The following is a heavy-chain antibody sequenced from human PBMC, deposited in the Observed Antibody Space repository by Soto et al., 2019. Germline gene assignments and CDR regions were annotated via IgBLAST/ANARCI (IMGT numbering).Heavy chain of an antibody. CDR1: GGSVSNKTYY. CDR2: VYCSGTT. D-gene: IGHD4-17*01. J-gene: IGHJ4*02. Sequence: SETLSLTCSVSGGSVSNKTYYWSWIRQPPGKRLEWIGYVYCSGTTNYNPSLKSRVTISVDLSKNQFSLRLSSVTTADTALYYCARTTAVPNTLRSRYFFDYWGQGTLVTSPQ. V-gene: IGHV4-61*01. CDR3: ARTTAVPNTLRSRYFFDY.